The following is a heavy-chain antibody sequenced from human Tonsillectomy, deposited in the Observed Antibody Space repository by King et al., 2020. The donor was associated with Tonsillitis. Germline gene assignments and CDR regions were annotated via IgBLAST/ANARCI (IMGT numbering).Heavy chain of an antibody. Sequence: VQLVESGGGVVQPGRSLRLSCAASGFTFTSYGIHWVRQAPGKGLEWVAVMSNDGSNKYYADSVKGRFTISRDNSKNTLYLQMSSLRAEDTAVYYCAKEVEMAPITWGYYYFYCMDVWGQGTTVTVSS. J-gene: IGHJ6*02. CDR2: MSNDGSNK. D-gene: IGHD5-24*01. CDR1: GFTFTSYG. V-gene: IGHV3-30*18. CDR3: AKEVEMAPITWGYYYFYCMDV.